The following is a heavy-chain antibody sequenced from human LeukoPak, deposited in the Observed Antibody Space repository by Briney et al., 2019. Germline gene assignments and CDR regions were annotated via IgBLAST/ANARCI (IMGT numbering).Heavy chain of an antibody. V-gene: IGHV1-2*02. CDR2: INPNSGGA. D-gene: IGHD2-2*01. Sequence: VASVKVSCKASGYTFTDYYMHWVRQAPGQGLEWMGWINPNSGGANYAQKFQGRVTMTRDTSISTAYMELSRLRSDDTAVYYCARVPPSAHQLFSSDYWGQGTQVTVSS. J-gene: IGHJ4*02. CDR3: ARVPPSAHQLFSSDY. CDR1: GYTFTDYY.